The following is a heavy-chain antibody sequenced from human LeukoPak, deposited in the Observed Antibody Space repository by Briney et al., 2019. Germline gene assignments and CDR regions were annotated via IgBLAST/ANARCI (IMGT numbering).Heavy chain of an antibody. CDR3: ARNQQLGGHSYYYYGMDV. D-gene: IGHD3-16*01. CDR2: MNGDGDYI. CDR1: GFTFSTYT. Sequence: GGSLRLSCAASGFTFSTYTMSWVRQAPGKGLEWVSAMNGDGDYIYYADSVKGRFTISRDNSKNTLYLQMNSLRADDTAIYYCARNQQLGGHSYYYYGMDVWGQGTTVTVSS. V-gene: IGHV3-23*01. J-gene: IGHJ6*02.